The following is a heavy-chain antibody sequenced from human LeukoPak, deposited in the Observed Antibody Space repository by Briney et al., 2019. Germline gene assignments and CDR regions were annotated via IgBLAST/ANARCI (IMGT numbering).Heavy chain of an antibody. CDR1: GGSISSGDYY. CDR3: ARVVVTMVRGVITGTRGAFDI. J-gene: IGHJ3*02. CDR2: IYYSGST. D-gene: IGHD3-10*01. Sequence: SETLSLTCTVSGGSISSGDYYWSWIRQPPGKGLEWIGYIYYSGSTYYNPSLKSRVTISVDTSKNQFSLKLSSVTAADTAVYYCARVVVTMVRGVITGTRGAFDIWGQGTMVTVSS. V-gene: IGHV4-30-4*01.